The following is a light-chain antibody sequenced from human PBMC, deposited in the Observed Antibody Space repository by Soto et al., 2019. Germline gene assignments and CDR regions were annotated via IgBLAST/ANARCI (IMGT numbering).Light chain of an antibody. J-gene: IGKJ1*01. CDR2: GAS. V-gene: IGKV3-20*01. CDR3: QQYGSSPLT. Sequence: EIVLTQSPGTLSLSPGERATLSCRASQSVSSSNLAWYQQTPGQAPRLLIYGASSRATGIPDRFSGSGSGTDFTLSISRLEPEDFAVYYCQQYGSSPLTFGQGTKVEI. CDR1: QSVSSSN.